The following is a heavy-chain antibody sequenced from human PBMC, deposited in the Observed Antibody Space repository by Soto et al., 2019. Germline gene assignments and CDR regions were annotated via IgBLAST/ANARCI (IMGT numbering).Heavy chain of an antibody. Sequence: QITLKESGPPLVKPTQTLTLTCTFSGFSLSTSGVGVGWIRQPPGKALEWLALIYWDDDKRYSPSLKSRLTITKDTSKNQVVLTMTNMDPVDTATYYCAHSLIAAAGHWYFDLWGRGTLVTVSS. CDR2: IYWDDDK. CDR3: AHSLIAAAGHWYFDL. V-gene: IGHV2-5*02. D-gene: IGHD6-13*01. CDR1: GFSLSTSGVG. J-gene: IGHJ2*01.